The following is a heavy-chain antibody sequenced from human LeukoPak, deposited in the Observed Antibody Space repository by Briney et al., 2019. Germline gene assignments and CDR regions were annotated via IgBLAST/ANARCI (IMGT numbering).Heavy chain of an antibody. Sequence: ALVKVSCKASGYTFTGYYMHWVRQAPGQGLEWMGWINPNSGGTNYAQKFQGRVTMTRDTSISTAYMELSRLRSDDTAVYYCAREGYDILTGYYNVWGQGTLVTVSS. D-gene: IGHD3-9*01. CDR2: INPNSGGT. CDR3: AREGYDILTGYYNV. CDR1: GYTFTGYY. V-gene: IGHV1-2*02. J-gene: IGHJ4*02.